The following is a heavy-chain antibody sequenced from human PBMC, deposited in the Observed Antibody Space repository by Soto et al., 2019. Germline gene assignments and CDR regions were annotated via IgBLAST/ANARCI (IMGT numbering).Heavy chain of an antibody. V-gene: IGHV3-15*01. CDR3: TTGTIAFYYY. CDR2: IKSKTDGGKT. Sequence: PVASLSICCAASGFPFINAWMSWVRQAPGKGLEWVGRIKSKTDGGKTDHAAPVKGRFTISRDDSKNTLYLQMNSLKTEDTAVYYCTTGTIAFYYYWGQGTLVTVSS. J-gene: IGHJ4*02. D-gene: IGHD2-15*01. CDR1: GFPFINAW.